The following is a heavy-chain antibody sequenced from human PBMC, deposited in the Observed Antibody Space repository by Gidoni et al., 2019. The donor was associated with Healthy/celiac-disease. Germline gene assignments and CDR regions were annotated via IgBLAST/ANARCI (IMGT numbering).Heavy chain of an antibody. V-gene: IGHV3-64*01. D-gene: IGHD2-2*01. CDR1: GLPFISYA. CDR2: ISSNGGST. CDR3: ARDIVVVPAAKGLADRDLYYYYGMDV. J-gene: IGHJ6*02. Sequence: EVQLVESGGGLVQPGGSLRPAWAASGLPFISYALHLSRQALGKGLEYVSAISSNGGSTYYANSVKGRFTISRDNSKNTLYRQMGSLRAEDMEVYYCARDIVVVPAAKGLADRDLYYYYGMDVWGQGTTVTVSS.